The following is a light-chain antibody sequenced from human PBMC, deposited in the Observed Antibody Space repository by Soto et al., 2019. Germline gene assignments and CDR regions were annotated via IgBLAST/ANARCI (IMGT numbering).Light chain of an antibody. J-gene: IGKJ1*01. V-gene: IGKV2-28*01. CDR2: LGS. CDR3: MQALQTPWT. Sequence: DIVMTQSPFSLPVTPGEPASIPSRSSQSLLHSNGYNYLDWYLQKPGQSPQLLIYLGSNRASGVPDRFSGSGSGTDFTLKISRVEAEDVGVYYCMQALQTPWTFGQGTKVEIK. CDR1: QSLLHSNGYNY.